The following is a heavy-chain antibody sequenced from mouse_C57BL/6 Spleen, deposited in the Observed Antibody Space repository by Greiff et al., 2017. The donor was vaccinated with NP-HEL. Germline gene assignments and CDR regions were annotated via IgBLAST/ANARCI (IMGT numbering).Heavy chain of an antibody. CDR2: IDPSDSYT. CDR3: ARGTGAY. Sequence: QVQLKQPGAELVKPGASVKLSCKASGYTFTSYWMQWVKQRPGQGLEWIGEIDPSDSYTNYNQKFKGKATLTVDTSSSTAYMQLSSLTSEDSAVYYCARGTGAYWGQGTLVTVSA. CDR1: GYTFTSYW. V-gene: IGHV1-50*01. J-gene: IGHJ3*01. D-gene: IGHD4-1*01.